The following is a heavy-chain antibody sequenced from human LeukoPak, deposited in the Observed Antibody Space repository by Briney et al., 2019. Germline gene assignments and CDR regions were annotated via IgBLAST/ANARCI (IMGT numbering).Heavy chain of an antibody. CDR2: IKQDGSEK. V-gene: IGHV3-7*01. J-gene: IGHJ4*02. CDR1: GFTFSSYW. Sequence: GGSLRLSCAASGFTFSSYWMSWVRQAPGKGLEWVANIKQDGSEKYYVDSVKGRFTISRDNAKNSLYLQMNSLRAEDTAVYYCARGTTKGADAGDKRGDYWGQGTLVTVSS. D-gene: IGHD3-16*01. CDR3: ARGTTKGADAGDKRGDY.